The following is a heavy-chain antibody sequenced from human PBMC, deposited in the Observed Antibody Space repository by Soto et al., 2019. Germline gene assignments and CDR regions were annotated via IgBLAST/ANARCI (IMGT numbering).Heavy chain of an antibody. CDR2: IRSKANSYAT. Sequence: PGGSLRLSCAASGFTFSGSAMHWVRQASGKGLEWVGRIRSKANSYATAYAASVKGRFTISRDDSKNTAYLQMNSLKTEDTAVYYCTSSGLVATSAGYWGQGTLVTVSS. V-gene: IGHV3-73*01. CDR3: TSSGLVATSAGY. CDR1: GFTFSGSA. D-gene: IGHD5-12*01. J-gene: IGHJ4*02.